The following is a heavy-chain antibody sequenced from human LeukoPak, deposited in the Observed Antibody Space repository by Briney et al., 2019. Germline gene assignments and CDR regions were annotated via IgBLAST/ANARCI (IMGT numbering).Heavy chain of an antibody. CDR2: ISAYNGNT. Sequence: ASVKVSCKASGYTFTSYGISWVRQAPGQGLEWMGWISAYNGNTNYAQELQGRVTMTTDTSTSTAYMELRSLRSDDTAVYYCARDPYCGGDCYFEDYYGMDVWGQGTTVTVSS. V-gene: IGHV1-18*01. CDR1: GYTFTSYG. CDR3: ARDPYCGGDCYFEDYYGMDV. J-gene: IGHJ6*02. D-gene: IGHD2-21*02.